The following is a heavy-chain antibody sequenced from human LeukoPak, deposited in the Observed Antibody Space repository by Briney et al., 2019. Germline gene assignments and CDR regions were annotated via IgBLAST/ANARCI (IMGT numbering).Heavy chain of an antibody. Sequence: GGSLRLSCAASGFSFSNAWMHWVRQAPGKGLVWVSRINSDGSSTSYADSVKGRFTISRDNAKNTLYLQMNSLRAEDTAVYYCARVGDYAMVRGPRGMDVWGQGTTVTVSS. CDR2: INSDGSST. V-gene: IGHV3-74*01. J-gene: IGHJ6*02. CDR1: GFSFSNAW. CDR3: ARVGDYAMVRGPRGMDV. D-gene: IGHD3-10*01.